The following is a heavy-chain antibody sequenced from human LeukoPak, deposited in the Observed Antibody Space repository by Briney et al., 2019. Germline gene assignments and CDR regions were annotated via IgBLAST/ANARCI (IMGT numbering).Heavy chain of an antibody. Sequence: GGSLRLSCAASGFTVSSNYMSWVRQAPGKGLEWVSVIYSGGSTYYADSVKGRFTISRDNSKNTLYLQMNSLRAEDTAVYYCARLGAFDSPRPGSTGQDAFDIWGQGTMVTVSS. CDR2: IYSGGST. D-gene: IGHD3-9*01. J-gene: IGHJ3*02. CDR1: GFTVSSNY. V-gene: IGHV3-66*02. CDR3: ARLGAFDSPRPGSTGQDAFDI.